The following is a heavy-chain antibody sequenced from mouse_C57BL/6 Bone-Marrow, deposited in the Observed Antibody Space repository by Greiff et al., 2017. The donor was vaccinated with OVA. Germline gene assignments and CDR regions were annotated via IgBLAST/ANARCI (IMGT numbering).Heavy chain of an antibody. J-gene: IGHJ1*03. D-gene: IGHD4-1*01. Sequence: EVKLQESGGDLVKPGGSLKLSCAASGFTFSSYGMSWVRQTPDKRLEWVATISSGGSYTYYPDSVKGRFTISRDNAKNTLYLQMSSLKSEDTAMDYCARSNWDEGYWYCDVWGTGTTVTVSS. CDR1: GFTFSSYG. CDR3: ARSNWDEGYWYCDV. CDR2: ISSGGSYT. V-gene: IGHV5-6*01.